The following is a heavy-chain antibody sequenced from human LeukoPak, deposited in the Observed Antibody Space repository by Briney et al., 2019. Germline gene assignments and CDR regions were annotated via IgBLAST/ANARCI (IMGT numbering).Heavy chain of an antibody. CDR1: GGSISSSSYY. D-gene: IGHD6-19*01. CDR3: AREASSGWTAVNYFDY. J-gene: IGHJ4*02. CDR2: IYYSGST. Sequence: SETLSLTCTVSGGSISSSSYYWGWIRQPPGKGLEWIGSIYYSGSTYYNPSLKSRVTISVDTSKNQFSLKLSSVTAADTAVYYCAREASSGWTAVNYFDYWGQGTLVTVSS. V-gene: IGHV4-39*07.